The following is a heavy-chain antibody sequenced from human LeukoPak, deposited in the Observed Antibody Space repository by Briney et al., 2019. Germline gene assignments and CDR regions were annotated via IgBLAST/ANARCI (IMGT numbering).Heavy chain of an antibody. CDR3: ASFRRRRSGSGATSREPYFDY. Sequence: SETLSLTXAVSGYSISSGYYWGWIRQPPGKRLEWIGSIYHSGSTYYNPSLKSRVTISVDTSKNQFSLKLSSVTAADTAVYYCASFRRRRSGSGATSREPYFDYWGQGTLVTVSS. CDR1: GYSISSGYY. CDR2: IYHSGST. J-gene: IGHJ4*02. V-gene: IGHV4-38-2*01. D-gene: IGHD2-2*01.